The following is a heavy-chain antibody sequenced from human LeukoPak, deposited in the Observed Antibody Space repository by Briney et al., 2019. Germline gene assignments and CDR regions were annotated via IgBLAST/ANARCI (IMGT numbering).Heavy chain of an antibody. J-gene: IGHJ4*02. D-gene: IGHD1-1*01. Sequence: GGSLRLSCAASGFTFSSYGMRWVRQAPGKGLEWVAVISYDGSNKYYADSVKGRFTISRDNSKNTLYLQMNSLRAEDTAVYYCAKDLGEWGNLGTLQLERGPDYWGQGTLVTVSS. CDR3: AKDLGEWGNLGTLQLERGPDY. CDR2: ISYDGSNK. V-gene: IGHV3-30*18. CDR1: GFTFSSYG.